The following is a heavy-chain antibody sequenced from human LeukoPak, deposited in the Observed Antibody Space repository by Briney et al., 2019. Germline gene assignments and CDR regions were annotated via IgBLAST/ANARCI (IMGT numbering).Heavy chain of an antibody. CDR1: GGTFSSYA. J-gene: IGHJ4*02. V-gene: IGHV1-69*13. Sequence: EASVKVSCKASGGTFSSYAISWVRQAPGQGLEWMGGIIPIFGTANYAQKFQGRVTITADESTSTAYMELSSLRSEDTAVYYCARGAYRIAARPDVSPNFDYWGQGTLVTVSS. D-gene: IGHD6-6*01. CDR3: ARGAYRIAARPDVSPNFDY. CDR2: IIPIFGTA.